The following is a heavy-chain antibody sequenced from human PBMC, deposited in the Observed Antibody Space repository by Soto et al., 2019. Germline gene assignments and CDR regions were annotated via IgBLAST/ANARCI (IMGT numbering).Heavy chain of an antibody. J-gene: IGHJ5*02. CDR2: INAGNGNT. D-gene: IGHD3-10*01. CDR3: ARDRFRITMVRGVMSPWFDP. V-gene: IGHV1-3*01. Sequence: GASVKVSCKASGYTFTSYAMHWVRQAPGQRLEWMGWINAGNGNTKYSQKFQGRVTITRDTSASTAYMELSSLRSEDTAVYYCARDRFRITMVRGVMSPWFDPWGQGTLVTVSS. CDR1: GYTFTSYA.